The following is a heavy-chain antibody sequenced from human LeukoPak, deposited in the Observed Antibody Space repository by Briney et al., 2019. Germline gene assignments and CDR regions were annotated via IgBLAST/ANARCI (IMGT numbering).Heavy chain of an antibody. D-gene: IGHD3-16*02. Sequence: SETLSLTCAVSGGSISSGGYSWSWIRQPPGKGLEWIGYIYHSGSTYYNPSLKSRVTISVDRSKNQFSLELTSVTAADTAVYYCARGEAGMTTFGGVLVIRAGWFDPWGQGTLVTVSS. V-gene: IGHV4-30-2*01. J-gene: IGHJ5*02. CDR2: IYHSGST. CDR3: ARGEAGMTTFGGVLVIRAGWFDP. CDR1: GGSISSGGYS.